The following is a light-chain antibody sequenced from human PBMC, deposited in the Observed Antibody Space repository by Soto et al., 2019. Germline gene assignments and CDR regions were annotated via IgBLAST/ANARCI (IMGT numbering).Light chain of an antibody. CDR1: QSVSSY. J-gene: IGKJ2*01. V-gene: IGKV3-11*01. CDR3: QQRSNWPGT. Sequence: EIVLTQSPATLSLSPGERATLSCRASQSVSSYLAWYQQKPGQAPRLLIYDASNKATGITARFNGSGSGTYFTLTISSLEPEDFAVYYCQQRSNWPGTFGQGTKLEIK. CDR2: DAS.